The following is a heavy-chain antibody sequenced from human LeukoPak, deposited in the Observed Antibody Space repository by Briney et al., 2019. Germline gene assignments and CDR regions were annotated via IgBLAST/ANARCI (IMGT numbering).Heavy chain of an antibody. Sequence: SETLSLTCTVSGGSISSGDFYWNWIRQHPGKGLEWIGFIYYSGSTFYNPSLKSRVTISVDTSKNQFSLKLSSVTAADTAMYYCARDRDGYSQFDSWGQGTLVTVSS. CDR2: IYYSGST. D-gene: IGHD3-22*01. CDR3: ARDRDGYSQFDS. J-gene: IGHJ4*02. CDR1: GGSISSGDFY. V-gene: IGHV4-31*03.